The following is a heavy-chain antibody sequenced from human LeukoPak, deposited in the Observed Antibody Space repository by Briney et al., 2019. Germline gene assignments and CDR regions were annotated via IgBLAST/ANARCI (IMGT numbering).Heavy chain of an antibody. V-gene: IGHV3-30*03. CDR1: GFTFSSYG. J-gene: IGHJ3*02. CDR3: ARDRSILRGISEAFDI. CDR2: ISYDGSNK. Sequence: GGSLRLSCAASGFTFSSYGMHWVRQAPGKGLEWVAVISYDGSNKYYADSVKGRFTISRDNSKNTVYLQMNSLRAEDTAVYYCARDRSILRGISEAFDIWGQGTMVTVSS. D-gene: IGHD3-10*01.